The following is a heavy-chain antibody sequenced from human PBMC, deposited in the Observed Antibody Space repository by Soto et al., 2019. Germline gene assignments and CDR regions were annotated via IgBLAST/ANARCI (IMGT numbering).Heavy chain of an antibody. Sequence: QVQLVQSGAEVKMPGASVEVSCKSSGYTFTSYAFHWVRQAPGQRLEWMGWINTGNGNTKYSQKFQGRVTITRDTSASTAYMELSNLSSEDSAVYYCARGRFPGDSYYHYGMDVWGQGTTVTVSS. J-gene: IGHJ6*02. CDR3: ARGRFPGDSYYHYGMDV. CDR1: GYTFTSYA. V-gene: IGHV1-3*04. CDR2: INTGNGNT.